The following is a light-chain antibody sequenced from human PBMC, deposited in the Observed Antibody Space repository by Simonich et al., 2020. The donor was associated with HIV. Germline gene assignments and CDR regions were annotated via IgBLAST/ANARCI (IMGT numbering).Light chain of an antibody. Sequence: QSALTQPASVSGSPGQSVTISCTGTSSDVGGYNYVSWYQQHPGKAPKLMIYEVNKRRSGVPVRFSGSTSGNTASLTVSGLQAEDEADYYCSSYAGTYTWVFGGGTKLTVL. V-gene: IGLV2-11*02. CDR1: SSDVGGYNY. CDR3: SSYAGTYTWV. CDR2: EVN. J-gene: IGLJ3*02.